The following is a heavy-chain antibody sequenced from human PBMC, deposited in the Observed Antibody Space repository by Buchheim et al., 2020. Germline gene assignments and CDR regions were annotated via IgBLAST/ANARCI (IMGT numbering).Heavy chain of an antibody. Sequence: QLQLQESGPGLVKPSEPLSLTCNVSGGSISSSSFYWGWMRQPPGKGLEWIGSLYNSGSTYYNSSLKSRVTISVQTSKNQFSLRLTSVTAADTAVYYCASGWNAIDYWGQGTL. V-gene: IGHV4-39*01. D-gene: IGHD1-1*01. CDR2: LYNSGST. J-gene: IGHJ4*02. CDR1: GGSISSSSFY. CDR3: ASGWNAIDY.